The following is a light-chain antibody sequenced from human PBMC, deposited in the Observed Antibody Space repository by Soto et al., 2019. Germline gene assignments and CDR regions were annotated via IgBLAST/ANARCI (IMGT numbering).Light chain of an antibody. CDR2: KSS. CDR3: QQFNTSPWT. V-gene: IGKV1-5*03. J-gene: IGKJ1*01. CDR1: QSISIW. Sequence: DIQMTHSPSTLSASVGDRVTITCRASQSISIWLAWYQQKPGRAPKLLIYKSSILESGVPSRFSGSGSGTEFTLTISSLQPDDFATYYCQQFNTSPWTFGQGTKVDIK.